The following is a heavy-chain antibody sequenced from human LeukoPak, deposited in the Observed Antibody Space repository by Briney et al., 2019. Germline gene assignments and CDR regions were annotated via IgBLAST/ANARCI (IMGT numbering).Heavy chain of an antibody. J-gene: IGHJ3*02. Sequence: SETLSLTCTVSGGSISSSSYYWGWIRQPPGKGLEWIGSIYYSGSTYYNPSLKSRVTISVDTSKNQSSLKLSSVTAADTAVYYCARHSTTGTPNDAFDIWGQGTMVTVSS. D-gene: IGHD1-1*01. CDR2: IYYSGST. CDR3: ARHSTTGTPNDAFDI. V-gene: IGHV4-39*01. CDR1: GGSISSSSYY.